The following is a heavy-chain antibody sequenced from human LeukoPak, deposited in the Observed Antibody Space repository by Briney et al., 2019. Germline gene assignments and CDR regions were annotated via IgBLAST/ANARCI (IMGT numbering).Heavy chain of an antibody. V-gene: IGHV3-7*03. CDR1: GFSFSTIY. Sequence: GGSLRLSCAASGFSFSTIYMSWVRQTPGQGLEWVANINVDGTAEYYVDSVKGRFTISRDNAKNSLYLQMNSLRAEDTAVYYCARGLQAVAGTLAGYWGQGTLVTVSS. CDR3: ARGLQAVAGTLAGY. D-gene: IGHD6-19*01. CDR2: INVDGTAE. J-gene: IGHJ4*02.